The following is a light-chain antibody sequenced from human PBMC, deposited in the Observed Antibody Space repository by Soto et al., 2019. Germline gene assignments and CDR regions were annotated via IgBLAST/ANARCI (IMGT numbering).Light chain of an antibody. Sequence: IVLTQSPATLSLSPGERATLSCRASQSVSSYLAWYQQTPGQAPRLLIYAASNRATGIPARFSGSGSGTDFTPTIRSLEPEDFAVYYCQQRSNWPPLTFGGGTKVDIK. CDR3: QQRSNWPPLT. J-gene: IGKJ4*01. V-gene: IGKV3-11*01. CDR2: AAS. CDR1: QSVSSY.